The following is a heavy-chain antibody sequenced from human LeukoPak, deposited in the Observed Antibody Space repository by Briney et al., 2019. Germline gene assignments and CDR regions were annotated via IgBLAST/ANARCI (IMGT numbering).Heavy chain of an antibody. V-gene: IGHV1-18*01. CDR1: GYTFTSYG. CDR3: ARNKLELPGVYNYCGMDV. J-gene: IGHJ6*02. CDR2: ISAYNGNT. Sequence: ASVKVSCKASGYTFTSYGISWVRQAPGQGLEWMGWISAYNGNTNYAQKLQGRVTMTTDTSTSTAYMELRSLRSDDTAVYYCARNKLELPGVYNYCGMDVWGQGTTVTVSS. D-gene: IGHD1-7*01.